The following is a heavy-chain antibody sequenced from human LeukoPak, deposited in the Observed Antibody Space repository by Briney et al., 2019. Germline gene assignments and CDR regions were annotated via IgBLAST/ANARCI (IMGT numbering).Heavy chain of an antibody. CDR2: IIPIFGTA. Sequence: SVNVSFKASGYTFTNYGISWVRQAPGQGLEWMGGIIPIFGTANYVQKFQGRVTITADESTSTAYMELSSLRSEDTAVYYCAGLRGATSSPDYWGQGTLVTASS. CDR1: GYTFTNYG. CDR3: AGLRGATSSPDY. V-gene: IGHV1-69*13. J-gene: IGHJ4*02. D-gene: IGHD1-26*01.